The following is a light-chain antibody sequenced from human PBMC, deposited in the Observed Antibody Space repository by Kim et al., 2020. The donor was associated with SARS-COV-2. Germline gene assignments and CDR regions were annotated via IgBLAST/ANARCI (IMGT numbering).Light chain of an antibody. Sequence: SSELTQDPAVSVALGQTVRITCQGDSLRSYYASWYQQKPGQAPVLVIYGKNNRPSGIPDRFSGSSSGNTASLTITGAQAEDEADYYCNPRDSSGNQVFGGGTQLTVL. J-gene: IGLJ2*01. V-gene: IGLV3-19*01. CDR1: SLRSYY. CDR2: GKN. CDR3: NPRDSSGNQV.